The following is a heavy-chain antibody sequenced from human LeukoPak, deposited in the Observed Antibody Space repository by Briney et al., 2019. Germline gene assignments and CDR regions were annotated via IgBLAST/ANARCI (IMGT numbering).Heavy chain of an antibody. Sequence: PSETLSLTCTVSGGSISSYHWSWIRQPPGKGLEWIGFIYGRGSSDYNPSLRSRVTFSLDTSKNQFSLKLTSVTAADTAVYYCAETFWVENKFFDPWGQGTLVTVSS. V-gene: IGHV4-4*09. CDR3: AETFWVENKFFDP. CDR2: IYGRGSS. J-gene: IGHJ5*02. D-gene: IGHD2/OR15-2a*01. CDR1: GGSISSYH.